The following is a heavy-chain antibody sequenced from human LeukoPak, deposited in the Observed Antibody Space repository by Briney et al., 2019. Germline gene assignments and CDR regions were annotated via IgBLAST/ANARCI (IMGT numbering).Heavy chain of an antibody. D-gene: IGHD3-10*01. CDR2: INSDGSST. J-gene: IGHJ4*02. CDR1: GFTFISYW. V-gene: IGHV3-74*01. Sequence: PGGSLRLSCAASGFTFISYWMHWVRQAPGKGLVWVSRINSDGSSTSCADSVKGRFTISRDNAKNTLYLQMNSLRAEDTAVYYCASVWFGRHPFDYWGQGTLVTVSS. CDR3: ASVWFGRHPFDY.